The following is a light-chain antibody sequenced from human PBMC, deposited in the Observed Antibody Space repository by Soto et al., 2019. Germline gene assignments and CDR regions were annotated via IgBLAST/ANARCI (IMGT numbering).Light chain of an antibody. CDR1: SSDVGSSNG. J-gene: IGLJ1*01. CDR2: DVT. Sequence: QSALTQPPSVSGSPGQSVAISCTGTSSDVGSSNGVSWYQQPPGAAPKLMIYDVTNRPSGVPDRFSGSKSGNTASLTISGLQAEDEADYYCSSYTSSSTYVFGTGTKLTVL. CDR3: SSYTSSSTYV. V-gene: IGLV2-18*02.